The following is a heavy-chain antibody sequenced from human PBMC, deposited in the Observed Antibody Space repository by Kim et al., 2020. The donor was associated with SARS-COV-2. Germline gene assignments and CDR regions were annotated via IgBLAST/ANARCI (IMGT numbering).Heavy chain of an antibody. CDR1: GFTFSNYW. Sequence: GGSLRLSCAASGFTFSNYWMTWVRQAPGKGLEWVANIKEDGSEKYYVDSVKGRFTISRDNAKNSLYLQMNSLRDEDTAVYYCASGGGSYADYYYGMDVWGQGTTVTVSS. J-gene: IGHJ6*02. V-gene: IGHV3-7*03. CDR3: ASGGGSYADYYYGMDV. CDR2: IKEDGSEK. D-gene: IGHD1-26*01.